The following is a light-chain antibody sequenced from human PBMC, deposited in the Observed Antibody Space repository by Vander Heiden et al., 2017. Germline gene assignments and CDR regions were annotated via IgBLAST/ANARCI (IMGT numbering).Light chain of an antibody. J-gene: IGKJ1*01. V-gene: IGKV4-1*01. Sequence: DIVMTQSPASLAVSLGERATINCKSSQSVLYSSNNKNNLAWYQQKPGQPPKLLIYWASTRESGVPDRFSGSGSGTDFTLTISSLQAEDVAVYYCQQDDSTPRTFGQGTKVEIK. CDR1: QSVLYSSNNKNN. CDR2: WAS. CDR3: QQDDSTPRT.